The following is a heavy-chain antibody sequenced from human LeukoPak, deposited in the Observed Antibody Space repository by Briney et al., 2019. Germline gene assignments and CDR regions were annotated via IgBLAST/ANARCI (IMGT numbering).Heavy chain of an antibody. Sequence: GRSLRLSCAASGFTFSSYAMHWVRQAPGKGLEWVAVISYDGSNKYYADSVKGRFTISRDNSKNTLYLRMNSLRAEDTAVYYCARDHYYDSSGYVDYWGQGTLVTVSS. J-gene: IGHJ4*02. D-gene: IGHD3-22*01. V-gene: IGHV3-30-3*01. CDR1: GFTFSSYA. CDR3: ARDHYYDSSGYVDY. CDR2: ISYDGSNK.